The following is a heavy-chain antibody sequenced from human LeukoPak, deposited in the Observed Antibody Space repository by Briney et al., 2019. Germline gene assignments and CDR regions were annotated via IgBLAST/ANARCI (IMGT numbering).Heavy chain of an antibody. Sequence: PSETLSLTCTVSGGSISSYYWSWIRQPPGKGLEWIGYIYYSGNTNYNPPLKSRVTIPVDTSKNQFSLKLSSVAAADTAVYGCARVYFWGGNYYFFGRDVWGEGPGVSVFS. V-gene: IGHV4-59*01. J-gene: IGHJ6*04. CDR3: ARVYFWGGNYYFFGRDV. D-gene: IGHD3-3*01. CDR2: IYYSGNT. CDR1: GGSISSYY.